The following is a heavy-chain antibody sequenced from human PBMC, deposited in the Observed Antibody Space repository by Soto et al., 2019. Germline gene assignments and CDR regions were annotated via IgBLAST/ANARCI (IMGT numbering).Heavy chain of an antibody. Sequence: QVQLVQSGAEVKKPGASVKVSCKASGYTFTSYGISWARQAPRQGLEWMGWISAYNGNTNYAQKLQGRVTMTTNTSPSTAYMELRSLRSDDTAVYYCARDDRLLYYFNGRDVWGQGTTVTVSS. V-gene: IGHV1-18*04. D-gene: IGHD3-22*01. CDR2: ISAYNGNT. J-gene: IGHJ6*02. CDR1: GYTFTSYG. CDR3: ARDDRLLYYFNGRDV.